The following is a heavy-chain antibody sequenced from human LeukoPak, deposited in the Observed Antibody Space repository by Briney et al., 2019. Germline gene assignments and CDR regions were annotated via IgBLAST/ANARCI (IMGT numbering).Heavy chain of an antibody. V-gene: IGHV4-39*02. CDR2: IYLTGST. Sequence: PSETLSRTCTASGASIRSDSFYWVWIRQPPGKGLEWIGSIYLTGSTNYNPSLKSRLTVSVDTSKDQFSLKLTSVIAADTAVYYCARAGFQSGGWFWYWGQGSLVTVSS. CDR1: GASIRSDSFY. J-gene: IGHJ4*02. CDR3: ARAGFQSGGWFWY. D-gene: IGHD6-19*01.